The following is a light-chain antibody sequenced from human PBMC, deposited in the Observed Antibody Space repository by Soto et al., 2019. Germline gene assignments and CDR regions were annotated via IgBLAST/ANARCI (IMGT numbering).Light chain of an antibody. J-gene: IGLJ1*01. CDR1: SSDVGGYNY. CDR3: CSFVGSGNYV. CDR2: EVS. V-gene: IGLV2-8*01. Sequence: QSALTQPPSASGSPGQSVTISCTGTSSDVGGYNYVSWYQQHPGKAPKLLISEVSQRPSGVPDRFSGSKSGNTASLTVSGLQADDEADYYCCSFVGSGNYVFGPGPKLTVL.